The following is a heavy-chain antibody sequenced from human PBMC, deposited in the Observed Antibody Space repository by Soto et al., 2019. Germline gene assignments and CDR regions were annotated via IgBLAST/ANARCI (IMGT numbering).Heavy chain of an antibody. CDR2: INPDGSAK. CDR3: TRVSRGHWVDY. J-gene: IGHJ4*02. D-gene: IGHD3-16*01. V-gene: IGHV3-7*03. CDR1: HFSFSTSW. Sequence: PGGSLRLSCAASHFSFSTSWMNWIRQAPGKGLEWVANINPDGSAKYYVDSLKGRFTISRDNAKNSLDLQMNSLRSEDTAVYFCTRVSRGHWVDYCRQRPLVT.